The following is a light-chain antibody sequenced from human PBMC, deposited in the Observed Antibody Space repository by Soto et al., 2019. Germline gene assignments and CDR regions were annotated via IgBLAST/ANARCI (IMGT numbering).Light chain of an antibody. J-gene: IGKJ2*01. Sequence: IQMTQSPSSVSVTVRDRVPIHCRASHSISSYLHWYQQKPGKAPKLLSYAASSLQSGVPSRFSGSGSETDFTLTISSLQPEDFATYYCQETYRSPVTLRQGTK. CDR1: HSISSY. V-gene: IGKV1-39*01. CDR2: AAS. CDR3: QETYRSPVT.